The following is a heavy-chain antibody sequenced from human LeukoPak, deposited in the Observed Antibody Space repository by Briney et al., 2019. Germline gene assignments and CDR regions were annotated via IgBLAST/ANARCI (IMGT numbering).Heavy chain of an antibody. CDR3: ARGRLSTIPYYNPYAMDV. V-gene: IGHV4-31*03. CDR2: IYYSGST. Sequence: PSQTLSLTCSVSGGSISSGNYYWSWIRQGPGRGLEWIGYIYYSGSTYYNPSLKSRVTISLDRSENQFSLKLSSVAAADTAVYYCARGRLSTIPYYNPYAMDVWGQGTTVTVSS. D-gene: IGHD5-12*01. CDR1: GGSISSGNYY. J-gene: IGHJ6*02.